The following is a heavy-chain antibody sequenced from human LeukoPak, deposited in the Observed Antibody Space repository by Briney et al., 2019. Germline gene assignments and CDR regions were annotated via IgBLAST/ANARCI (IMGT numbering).Heavy chain of an antibody. CDR1: GFTFSSYW. J-gene: IGHJ4*02. V-gene: IGHV3-74*01. Sequence: GGSLRLSCAASGFTFSSYWMHWVRQAPGKGLVWVSRINSDGSSTSYADSVKGRFTISRDNAKNTLYLQMNSLRAEDTAVYYCARASYGSGSYYKGGFDYWGQGTLVTVSS. CDR2: INSDGSST. CDR3: ARASYGSGSYYKGGFDY. D-gene: IGHD3-10*01.